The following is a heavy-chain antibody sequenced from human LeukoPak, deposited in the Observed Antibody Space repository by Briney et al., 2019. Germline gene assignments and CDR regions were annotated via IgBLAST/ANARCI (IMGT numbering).Heavy chain of an antibody. Sequence: GRSLRLSCTASGFTFGDYAMSWFSQAPGKGMEWAGFIRSKAYGGTTEYAASVKGRFTISRDDSKSIAYLQMNSLKTEDTAVYYCTRGGTAVEDDFDYWGQGTLVTVSS. V-gene: IGHV3-49*03. CDR2: IRSKAYGGTT. D-gene: IGHD4-23*01. J-gene: IGHJ4*02. CDR1: GFTFGDYA. CDR3: TRGGTAVEDDFDY.